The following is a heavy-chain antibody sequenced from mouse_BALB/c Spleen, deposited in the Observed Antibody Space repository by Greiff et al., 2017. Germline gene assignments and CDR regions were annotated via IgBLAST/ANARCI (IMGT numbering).Heavy chain of an antibody. Sequence: VQLQQSGAELVKPGASVKLSCKASGYTFTSYYMYWVKQRPGQGLEWIGEINPSNGGTNFNEKFKDKATLNVDKSSNTAYMQLSSLTSEDSAVYYCARDGPFAYWGQGTLVTVSA. CDR3: ARDGPFAY. CDR2: INPSNGGT. J-gene: IGHJ3*01. CDR1: GYTFTSYY. D-gene: IGHD2-3*01. V-gene: IGHV1-53*01.